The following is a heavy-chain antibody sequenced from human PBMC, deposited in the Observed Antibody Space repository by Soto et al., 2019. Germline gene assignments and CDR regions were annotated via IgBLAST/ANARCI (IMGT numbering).Heavy chain of an antibody. J-gene: IGHJ4*02. D-gene: IGHD3-22*01. CDR1: GGSISSSNW. Sequence: ASETLSLTCAVSGGSISSSNWWSWVRQPPGKGLEWIGEIYHSGSTNYNPSLKSRVTISVDKSKNQFSLKLSSVTAADTAVYYCARATGYYYDSSCYHFDYWGQGTLVTVSS. CDR2: IYHSGST. V-gene: IGHV4-4*02. CDR3: ARATGYYYDSSCYHFDY.